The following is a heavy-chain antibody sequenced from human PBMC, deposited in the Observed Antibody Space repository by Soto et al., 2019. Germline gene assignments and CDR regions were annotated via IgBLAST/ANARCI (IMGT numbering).Heavy chain of an antibody. V-gene: IGHV3-30-3*01. D-gene: IGHD4-17*01. CDR2: ISNDGSNK. CDR1: GFTFSSFA. CDR3: ARDTVRGDYAFDI. Sequence: PGGSLRLSCAASGFTFSSFAMHWVRQAPGKRLEWVAVISNDGSNKYSADSVKGRFTISRDNSKSTLYLQMSSLRTEDTALYYCARDTVRGDYAFDIWGQGTMVTVPS. J-gene: IGHJ3*02.